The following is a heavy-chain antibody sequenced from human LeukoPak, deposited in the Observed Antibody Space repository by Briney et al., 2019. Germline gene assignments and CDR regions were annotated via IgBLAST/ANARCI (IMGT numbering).Heavy chain of an antibody. CDR1: GYTLTELS. Sequence: ASVKVSCKVSGYTLTELSMHWVRQDPGKGLEWMGGFDPEDGETIYAQKFQGRVTMTTDTSTSTAYMELRSLRSDDTAVYYCARDSAEWELRFGYFDYWGQGTLVTVSS. CDR2: FDPEDGET. CDR3: ARDSAEWELRFGYFDY. J-gene: IGHJ4*02. D-gene: IGHD1-26*01. V-gene: IGHV1-24*01.